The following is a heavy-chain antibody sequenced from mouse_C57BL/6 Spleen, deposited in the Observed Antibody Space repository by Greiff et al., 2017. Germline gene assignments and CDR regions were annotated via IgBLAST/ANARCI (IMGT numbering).Heavy chain of an antibody. D-gene: IGHD2-1*01. Sequence: VQLKESGGGLVQPKGSLKLSCAASGFSFNTYAMNWVRQAPGKGLEWVARIRSKSNNYATYYADSVKDRFTISRDDSESMLYLQMNNLKTEDTAMYYCVRRSLRGDAMDYWGQGTSVTVSS. V-gene: IGHV10-1*01. CDR3: VRRSLRGDAMDY. J-gene: IGHJ4*01. CDR1: GFSFNTYA. CDR2: IRSKSNNYAT.